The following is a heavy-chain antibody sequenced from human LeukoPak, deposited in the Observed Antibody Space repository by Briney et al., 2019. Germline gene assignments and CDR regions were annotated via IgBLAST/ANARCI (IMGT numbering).Heavy chain of an antibody. J-gene: IGHJ3*02. CDR2: IKQDGSEK. V-gene: IGHV3-7*01. CDR1: GFTFSSYA. CDR3: AGASEGGAFDI. Sequence: GGSLRLSCAASGFTFSSYAMSWVRQAPGKGLEWVANIKQDGSEKYYVDSVKGRFTISRDNAKNSLYLQMNSLRAEDTAVYYCAGASEGGAFDIWGQGTMVTVSS. D-gene: IGHD3-16*01.